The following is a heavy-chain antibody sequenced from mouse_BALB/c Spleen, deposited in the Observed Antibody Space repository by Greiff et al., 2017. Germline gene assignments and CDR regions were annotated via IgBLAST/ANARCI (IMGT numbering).Heavy chain of an antibody. D-gene: IGHD1-1*01. CDR2: ISYSGST. Sequence: EVKLQESGPGLVKPSQSLSLTCTVTGYSITSDYAWNWIRQFPGNKLEWMGYISYSGSTSYNPSLKSRISITRDTSKNQFFLQLNSVTTEDTATYYCARFPLLLRSWYFDVWGAGTTVTVSS. CDR3: ARFPLLLRSWYFDV. J-gene: IGHJ1*01. CDR1: GYSITSDYA. V-gene: IGHV3-2*02.